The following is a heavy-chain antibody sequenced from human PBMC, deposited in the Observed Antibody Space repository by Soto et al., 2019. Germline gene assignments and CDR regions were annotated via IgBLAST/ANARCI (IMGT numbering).Heavy chain of an antibody. J-gene: IGHJ4*02. Sequence: QVQLVESGGGVVQPGRSLRLSCAASGFTFSSYAMHWVRQAPGKGLEWVAVISYDGSNKYYADSVKGRFTISRDNSKNMLYLQMMSLRAEGTGVYYCACTWRLGYWGQGPLVAVSS. CDR1: GFTFSSYA. V-gene: IGHV3-30-3*01. CDR3: ACTWRLGY. CDR2: ISYDGSNK. D-gene: IGHD2-8*01.